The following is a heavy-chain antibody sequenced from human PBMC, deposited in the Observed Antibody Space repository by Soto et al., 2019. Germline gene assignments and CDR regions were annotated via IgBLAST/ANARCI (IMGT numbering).Heavy chain of an antibody. CDR2: ISAYNGNT. CDR1: GYTFTSYG. CDR3: ARCNYDILTGYWGGHDAFDI. J-gene: IGHJ3*02. V-gene: IGHV1-18*01. D-gene: IGHD3-9*01. Sequence: QVQLVQSGAEVKKPGASVKVSCKASGYTFTSYGISWVRQAPGQGLEWMGWISAYNGNTNYAQKLQGRVTMTTDTSTSTAYMELRSLRSDDTAVYYCARCNYDILTGYWGGHDAFDIWGQGTMVTVSS.